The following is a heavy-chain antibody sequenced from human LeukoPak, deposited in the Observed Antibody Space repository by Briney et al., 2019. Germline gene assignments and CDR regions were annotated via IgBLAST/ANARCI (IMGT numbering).Heavy chain of an antibody. J-gene: IGHJ4*02. V-gene: IGHV1-46*01. Sequence: ASVKVSCKASGYTFTSYYIHWVRQAPGQGLEWMGLINPSGGSTNYAQKFQGRVTMTRDTSISTAYMELSRLRSDDTAVYYCARVEGGSYPIDYWGQGTLVTVSS. CDR1: GYTFTSYY. CDR2: INPSGGST. D-gene: IGHD1-26*01. CDR3: ARVEGGSYPIDY.